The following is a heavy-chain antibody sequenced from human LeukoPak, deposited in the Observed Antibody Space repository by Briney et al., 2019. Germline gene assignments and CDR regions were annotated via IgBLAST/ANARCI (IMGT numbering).Heavy chain of an antibody. CDR2: ISASGGGT. D-gene: IGHD1-26*01. V-gene: IGHV3-23*01. CDR3: AKQPGDYYYYMDV. CDR1: GFTFSSYW. J-gene: IGHJ6*03. Sequence: GGSLRLSCAASGFTFSSYWMTWGRQAPGKGLEWVSSISASGGGTFYADSVKGRFTISRDNSQNTLYLQINSLGAEDTAVYYCAKQPGDYYYYMDVWGKGTTVTVSS.